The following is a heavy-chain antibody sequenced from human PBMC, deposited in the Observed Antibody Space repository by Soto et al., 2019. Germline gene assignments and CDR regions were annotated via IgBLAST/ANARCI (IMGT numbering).Heavy chain of an antibody. CDR2: IYHIGGT. Sequence: QLQLQESGSGLVKPSQTLSLTCAVSGDSISNGGYSWNWIRQPPGKGLEWIGYIYHIGGTDYNPSLNSRVTITVDSLNTQFSLKLSSVTAAATAVYYCTRDSRSGYYLEFWCQATVVTVSS. CDR1: GDSISNGGYS. V-gene: IGHV4-30-2*01. D-gene: IGHD3-22*01. J-gene: IGHJ4*02. CDR3: TRDSRSGYYLEF.